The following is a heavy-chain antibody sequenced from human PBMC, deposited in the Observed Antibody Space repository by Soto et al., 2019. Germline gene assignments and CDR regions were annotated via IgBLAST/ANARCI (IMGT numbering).Heavy chain of an antibody. J-gene: IGHJ6*03. CDR1: GYSFTNYG. CDR2: ISAYNGNT. CDR3: ARDRGVAPPVAGITHYYYYMDV. D-gene: IGHD6-13*01. Sequence: QDQLVQSGVEVKKPGASVKVSCKASGYSFTNYGITWVRQAPGQGFEWMGWISAYNGNTNYAQKFQGRVTMTTNASTSTAYLELRGLRSDDTAVYYCARDRGVAPPVAGITHYYYYMDVWGKGTTVTVSS. V-gene: IGHV1-18*01.